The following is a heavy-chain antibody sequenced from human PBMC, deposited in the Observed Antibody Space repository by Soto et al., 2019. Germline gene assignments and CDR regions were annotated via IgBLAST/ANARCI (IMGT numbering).Heavy chain of an antibody. CDR3: ANSGPSGYDYVYYFDY. V-gene: IGHV3-23*01. D-gene: IGHD5-12*01. Sequence: EVQLLESGGGLVQPGGSLRLSCAASGFTFSSYAMSWVRQAPGKGLEWVSAISGSGGSTYYADSVKGRFTISRDNSENTLYLQMNSLRAEDTAVYYCANSGPSGYDYVYYFDYWGQGTLVTVSS. CDR1: GFTFSSYA. J-gene: IGHJ4*02. CDR2: ISGSGGST.